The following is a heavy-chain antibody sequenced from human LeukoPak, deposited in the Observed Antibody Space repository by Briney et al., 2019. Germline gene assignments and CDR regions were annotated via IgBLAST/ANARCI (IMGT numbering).Heavy chain of an antibody. J-gene: IGHJ5*02. CDR2: MNPNSGNT. CDR1: GYTFTSYE. Sequence: ASVKVSCKASGYTFTSYEINWVQHATGQGLEWMGWMNPNSGNTGYTQKFQGRLTMTRNTSISTAYMELSSLRSEDTAVYYCARTHPYYDILTGYYKGGWFDPWGQGTLVTVSS. CDR3: ARTHPYYDILTGYYKGGWFDP. V-gene: IGHV1-8*01. D-gene: IGHD3-9*01.